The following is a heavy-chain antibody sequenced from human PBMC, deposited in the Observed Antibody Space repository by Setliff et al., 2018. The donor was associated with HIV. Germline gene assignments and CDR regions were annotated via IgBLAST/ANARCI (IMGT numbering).Heavy chain of an antibody. CDR3: AKDHYGGKGPLGY. CDR2: VSRSGDST. CDR1: GFTFSSYA. V-gene: IGHV3-23*01. Sequence: GESLKISCAASGFTFSSYAMSWVRQAPGKGLEWVSAVSRSGDSTYYADSVKGRFASSRDNSKNTLYLQMNNLTVEDTAVYYCAKDHYGGKGPLGYWGQGTLVTVSS. D-gene: IGHD2-15*01. J-gene: IGHJ4*02.